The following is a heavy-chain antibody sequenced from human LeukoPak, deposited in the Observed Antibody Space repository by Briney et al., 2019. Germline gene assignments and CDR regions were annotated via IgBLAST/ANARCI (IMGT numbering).Heavy chain of an antibody. V-gene: IGHV3-30-3*01. J-gene: IGHJ5*02. CDR2: ISYYGSNK. Sequence: GGSLRLSCAASGFTFSSYAMHWVRQAPGKGLEWVAVISYYGSNKYYADSVKGRFTISRDNSKNTLYLQMNSLRAEDTAVYYCARDRGSDSGSYPNWFDPWGQGTLVTVSS. CDR3: ARDRGSDSGSYPNWFDP. D-gene: IGHD1-26*01. CDR1: GFTFSSYA.